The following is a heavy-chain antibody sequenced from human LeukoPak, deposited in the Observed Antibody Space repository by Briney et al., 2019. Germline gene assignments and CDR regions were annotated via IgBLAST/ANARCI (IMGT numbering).Heavy chain of an antibody. J-gene: IGHJ4*02. D-gene: IGHD1-26*01. Sequence: PGGSLRLSCAAPGFTLRSNYMSWVRQAPGKGLEWGSVIYSGGSTYYADSVKGRFTLSRDNSKNTLYLQMNTVRAEETAVYYCARARSSKWELLLWGQGTLVTVSS. CDR2: IYSGGST. CDR1: GFTLRSNY. V-gene: IGHV3-66*02. CDR3: ARARSSKWELLL.